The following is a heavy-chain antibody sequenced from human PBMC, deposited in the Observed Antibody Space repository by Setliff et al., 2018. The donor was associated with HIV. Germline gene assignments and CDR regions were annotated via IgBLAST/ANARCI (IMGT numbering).Heavy chain of an antibody. Sequence: ASVKVSCKASGYTFTSYYMHWVRQAPGQGLEWIGIINPSGGSTSYAQRFQGRVTMTRDTSTSTVYMELSSLRSEDTAVYYCARDIPGPAISSGSMKNSFDPWGQGTLVTVSS. CDR1: GYTFTSYY. D-gene: IGHD3-22*01. V-gene: IGHV1-46*01. J-gene: IGHJ5*02. CDR2: INPSGGST. CDR3: ARDIPGPAISSGSMKNSFDP.